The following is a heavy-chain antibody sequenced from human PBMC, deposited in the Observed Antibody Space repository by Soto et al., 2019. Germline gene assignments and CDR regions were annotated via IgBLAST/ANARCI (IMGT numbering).Heavy chain of an antibody. V-gene: IGHV3-30*18. CDR2: ISYDGSNK. Sequence: PGGSLRLSCAASGFTFSSYGMHWVRQAPGKGLEWVAVISYDGSNKYYADSVKGRFTISRDNSKNTLYLQMNSLRAEDTAVYYCAKDGPQGSYGSPGYYYYGMDVWGQGTTVTVSS. J-gene: IGHJ6*02. CDR3: AKDGPQGSYGSPGYYYYGMDV. D-gene: IGHD3-16*01. CDR1: GFTFSSYG.